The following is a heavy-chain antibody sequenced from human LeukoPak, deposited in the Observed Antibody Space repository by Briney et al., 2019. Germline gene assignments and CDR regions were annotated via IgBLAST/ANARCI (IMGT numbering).Heavy chain of an antibody. CDR2: FDPEDGET. CDR1: GYTLTELS. V-gene: IGHV1-24*01. J-gene: IGHJ1*01. D-gene: IGHD6-13*01. Sequence: ASVKVSCKVSGYTLTELSMHWVRQAPGKGLEWMGGFDPEDGETIYAQKLQGRVTITEDTSTDTAYMELSSLRSEDTAVYYCATLAFSGIAAAGTDFQHWGQGTLVTVSS. CDR3: ATLAFSGIAAAGTDFQH.